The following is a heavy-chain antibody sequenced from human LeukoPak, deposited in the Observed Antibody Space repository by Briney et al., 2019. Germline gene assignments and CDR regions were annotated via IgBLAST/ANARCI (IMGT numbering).Heavy chain of an antibody. V-gene: IGHV1-24*01. CDR1: GYTLTELS. Sequence: AASVKVSCKVSGYTLTELSMHWVRQAPGKGLEWMGGFDPEDGETIYAQKFQGRVTMTEDTSTDTAYMELSSLRSDDTAVYYCARGGGFDIVVVPAGWFDPWGQGTLVTVSS. CDR3: ARGGGFDIVVVPAGWFDP. D-gene: IGHD2-2*01. J-gene: IGHJ5*02. CDR2: FDPEDGET.